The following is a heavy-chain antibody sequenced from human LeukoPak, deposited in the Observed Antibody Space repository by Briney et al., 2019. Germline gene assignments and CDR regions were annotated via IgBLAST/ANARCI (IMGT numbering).Heavy chain of an antibody. CDR2: IIPIFGIA. V-gene: IGHV1-69*04. Sequence: SVKVSCKASGGTFSSYAISWVRQAPGQGLEWMGRIIPIFGIANYAQKFQGRVTITADKSTSTAYMELRSLRSDDTAVYYCARDQGWFGESAANDYWGQGTLVTVSS. CDR3: ARDQGWFGESAANDY. J-gene: IGHJ4*02. CDR1: GGTFSSYA. D-gene: IGHD3-10*01.